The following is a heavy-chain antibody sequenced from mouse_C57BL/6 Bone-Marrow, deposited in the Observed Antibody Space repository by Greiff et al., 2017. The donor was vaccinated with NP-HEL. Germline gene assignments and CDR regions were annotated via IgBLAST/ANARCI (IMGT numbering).Heavy chain of an antibody. J-gene: IGHJ4*01. CDR2: INPNNGGT. CDR3: ARADDSNYYAMDD. CDR1: GYTFTDYN. D-gene: IGHD2-5*01. Sequence: VQLKESGPELVKPGASVKMSCKASGYTFTDYNMHWVKQSHGKSLEWIGYINPNNGGTSYNQKFKGKATLTVNKSSSTAYMELRSLTSEDSAVYDCARADDSNYYAMDDWGQGTSVTVSS. V-gene: IGHV1-22*01.